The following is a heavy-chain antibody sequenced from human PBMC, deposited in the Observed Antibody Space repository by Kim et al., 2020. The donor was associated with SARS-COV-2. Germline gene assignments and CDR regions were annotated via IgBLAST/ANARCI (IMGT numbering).Heavy chain of an antibody. CDR2: ISGSGATT. CDR1: GFTFTTST. CDR3: ARDSRGVDY. Sequence: GGSLRLSCAASGFTFTTSTMIWVRQAPGKGLECVSTISGSGATTAYAGSVKGRFTISRDNSNNTLYLQMSSLRAEDTAVYFCARDSRGVDYWGRGTLVTVSS. D-gene: IGHD3-10*01. J-gene: IGHJ4*02. V-gene: IGHV3-23*01.